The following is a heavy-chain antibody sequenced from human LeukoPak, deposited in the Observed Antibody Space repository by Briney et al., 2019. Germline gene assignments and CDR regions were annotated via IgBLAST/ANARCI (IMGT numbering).Heavy chain of an antibody. Sequence: AGGSLRLSCAASGFTFSSYAMSWVRQAPGKGLEWVSAISGSGGSTYYADSVKGRFTISRDNSKSTLYLQMNSLRAEDTAVYYCAKGPPYYDFWSGYHLSPWGQGTLVTVSS. D-gene: IGHD3-3*01. CDR3: AKGPPYYDFWSGYHLSP. CDR1: GFTFSSYA. V-gene: IGHV3-23*01. J-gene: IGHJ5*02. CDR2: ISGSGGST.